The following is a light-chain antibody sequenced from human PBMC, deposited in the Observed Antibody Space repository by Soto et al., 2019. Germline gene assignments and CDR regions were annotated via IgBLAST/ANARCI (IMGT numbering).Light chain of an antibody. V-gene: IGKV1-27*01. J-gene: IGKJ4*01. CDR3: RKNSTAALT. Sequence: DIQMTQSPSSLSASVGDRVTITCRASQGISIHLAWFQQKPGQVPKLLIYAASTLQSGVPSRFSGSGSGTAFTISISSLQAEDVSYCYCRKNSTAALTFGGGTKVEIK. CDR2: AAS. CDR1: QGISIH.